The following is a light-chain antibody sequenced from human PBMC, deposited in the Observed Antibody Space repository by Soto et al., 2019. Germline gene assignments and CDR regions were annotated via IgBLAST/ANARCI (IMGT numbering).Light chain of an antibody. CDR1: QSVSSSY. CDR2: AAS. Sequence: ESVLTQSPGTLSLSPGERAALSCRASQSVSSSYLAWYQQKSGQAPRLLIDAASTRATGIPDRFSGSGSGTDFTLTISRLEPEDFAVYFCQLYGSSPPRYTFGQGTKLEIK. CDR3: QLYGSSPPRYT. J-gene: IGKJ2*01. V-gene: IGKV3-20*01.